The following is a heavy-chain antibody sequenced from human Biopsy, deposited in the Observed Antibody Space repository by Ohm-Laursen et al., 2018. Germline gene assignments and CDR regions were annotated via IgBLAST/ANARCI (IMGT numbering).Heavy chain of an antibody. CDR3: ARDRGYYSDRTVPGYFDL. CDR2: VFYTGST. J-gene: IGHJ2*01. CDR1: GDSISSNY. D-gene: IGHD3-22*01. V-gene: IGHV4-59*01. Sequence: SDTLSLTCTVSGDSISSNYWSWIRQPPGKGLEWIGYVFYTGSTDYNPSLQSRVTISVDTSKNHFSLRLRSVTPADTAIYYRARDRGYYSDRTVPGYFDLWGRGTLVTVSS.